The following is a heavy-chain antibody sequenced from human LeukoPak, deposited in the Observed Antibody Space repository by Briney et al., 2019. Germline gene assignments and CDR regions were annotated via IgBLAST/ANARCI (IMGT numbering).Heavy chain of an antibody. CDR3: ARDRPYYGSGSDPRFDY. D-gene: IGHD3-10*01. J-gene: IGHJ4*02. V-gene: IGHV3-11*01. CDR1: GFTFSDYY. Sequence: GGSLRLSCAASGFTFSDYYMSWIRQAPGKGLEWVSYISSSGSTIYYADSVKGRFTISRDNAKNSLYLQMNSLRAEDTAVCYCARDRPYYGSGSDPRFDYWGQGTLVTVSS. CDR2: ISSSGSTI.